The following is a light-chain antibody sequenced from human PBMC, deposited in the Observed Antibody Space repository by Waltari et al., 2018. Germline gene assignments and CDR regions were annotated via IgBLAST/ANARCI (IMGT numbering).Light chain of an antibody. CDR2: GAS. V-gene: IGKV3-20*01. Sequence: EIVLTQSPGTLSLPPGERATLSCRASQSVSSSYLAWYQQKPGQALRLLIYGASSRATGIADRFSGSGSGTDFTLTVSRLEPEDFAVYYCQQYGSAPRTFGQGTKVEIK. CDR1: QSVSSSY. J-gene: IGKJ1*01. CDR3: QQYGSAPRT.